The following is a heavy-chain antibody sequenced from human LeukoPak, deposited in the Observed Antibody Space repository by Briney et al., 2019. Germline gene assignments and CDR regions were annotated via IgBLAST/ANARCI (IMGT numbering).Heavy chain of an antibody. Sequence: SQTLSLTCAISGDSVSSNSGAWNSIRQSPSRGLEWLGRTYYRSKWYNDYAESVKSRINIKPDTSRNQFSLQLNSVTPEDTAVYYCVRDQAGLDYWGQGTLVTVSS. CDR3: VRDQAGLDY. CDR1: GDSVSSNSGA. CDR2: TYYRSKWYN. D-gene: IGHD6-13*01. J-gene: IGHJ4*02. V-gene: IGHV6-1*01.